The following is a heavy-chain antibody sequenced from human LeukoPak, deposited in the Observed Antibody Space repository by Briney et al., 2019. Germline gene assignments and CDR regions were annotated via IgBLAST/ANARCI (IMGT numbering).Heavy chain of an antibody. CDR3: ARIAAASPNLFDY. CDR2: INPNSGGT. CDR1: GDTFTGYY. J-gene: IGHJ4*02. D-gene: IGHD6-13*01. Sequence: ASVKVSCKASGDTFTGYYMHWVRQAPGQGLEWMGWINPNSGGTNYAQKFQGRVTMTRDTSISTAYMELSRLRSDDTAVYYCARIAAASPNLFDYWGQGTLVTVSS. V-gene: IGHV1-2*02.